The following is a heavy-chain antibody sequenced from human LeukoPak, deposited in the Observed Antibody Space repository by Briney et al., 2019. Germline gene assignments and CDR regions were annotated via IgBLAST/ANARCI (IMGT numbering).Heavy chain of an antibody. Sequence: ASVKVSCKASGGTFASYAISWVRQAPGQGLEWMGGIIPIFGTANYAQKFQGRVTITADESTNTAYMELSSLRSEDTAVYYCARHYYDYVWGPPKNWFDPWGQGTLVTVSS. CDR2: IIPIFGTA. CDR3: ARHYYDYVWGPPKNWFDP. J-gene: IGHJ5*02. V-gene: IGHV1-69*13. D-gene: IGHD3-16*01. CDR1: GGTFASYA.